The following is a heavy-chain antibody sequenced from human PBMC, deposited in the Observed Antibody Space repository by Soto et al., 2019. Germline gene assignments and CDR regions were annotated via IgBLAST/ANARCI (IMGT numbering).Heavy chain of an antibody. CDR2: ISSGGSII. CDR1: GFTFSDYY. Sequence: GGSLRLSCAASGFTFSDYYMSWIRQAPGKGLEWVSFISSGGSIIYADSVRGRFTISRDNAKNSLYLQMNSLRAEDTAVYYCAREVVVVPAKNCYMDVWGKGTTVTVSS. J-gene: IGHJ6*03. CDR3: AREVVVVPAKNCYMDV. D-gene: IGHD2-15*01. V-gene: IGHV3-11*01.